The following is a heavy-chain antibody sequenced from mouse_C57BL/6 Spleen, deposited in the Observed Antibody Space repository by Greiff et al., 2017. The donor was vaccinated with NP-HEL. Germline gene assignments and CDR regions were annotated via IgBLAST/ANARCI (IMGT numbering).Heavy chain of an antibody. CDR3: ARGGYDWYFDV. CDR2: IHPNSGST. V-gene: IGHV1-64*01. Sequence: QVHVKQPGAELVKPGASVKLSCKASGYTFTSYWMHWVKQRPGQGLEWIGMIHPNSGSTNYNEKFKSKATLTVDKSSSTAYMQLSSLTSEDSAVYYCARGGYDWYFDVWGTGTTVTVSS. D-gene: IGHD3-2*02. J-gene: IGHJ1*03. CDR1: GYTFTSYW.